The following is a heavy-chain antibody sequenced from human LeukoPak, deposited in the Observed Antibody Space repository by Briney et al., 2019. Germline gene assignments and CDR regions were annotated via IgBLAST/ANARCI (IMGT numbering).Heavy chain of an antibody. CDR3: ARGGTTVTPGLLWFDP. CDR1: GGYISSHY. D-gene: IGHD4-17*01. Sequence: SETLSLTCSVSGGYISSHYWSWIRQPPGKGLEWIGYIYYSGSTKYNPSLKSRVTISVDTSKNQFSLKLSSVTAADTAVYYCARGGTTVTPGLLWFDPWGQGTLVTVSS. V-gene: IGHV4-59*11. J-gene: IGHJ5*02. CDR2: IYYSGST.